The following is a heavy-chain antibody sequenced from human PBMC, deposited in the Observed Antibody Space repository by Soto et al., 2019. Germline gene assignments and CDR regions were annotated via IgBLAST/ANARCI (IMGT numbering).Heavy chain of an antibody. J-gene: IGHJ4*02. Sequence: PGGSLRPSCIASGFNFNDLYMSWIRQAPGKGPEWIASIRPGGGFTHYADTVRGRFTISREKATNSLHLQMSILRGEATAVFFWAGIAADGNWYIEYWGQAPLVSVSS. CDR2: IRPGGGFT. CDR1: GFNFNDLY. D-gene: IGHD6-13*01. V-gene: IGHV3-11*06. CDR3: AGIAADGNWYIEY.